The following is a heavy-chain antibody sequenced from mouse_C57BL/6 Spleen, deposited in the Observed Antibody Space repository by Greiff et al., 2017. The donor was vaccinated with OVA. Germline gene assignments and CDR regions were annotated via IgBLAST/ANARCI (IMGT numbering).Heavy chain of an antibody. CDR2: IDPSDSET. J-gene: IGHJ4*01. Sequence: QVQLQQPGAELVRPGSSVKLSCKASGYTFTSYWMHWVKQRPIQGLEWIGNIDPSDSETHYNQKFKDKATLTVDKSSSTAYMQLSSLTSEDSAVYYCARLEDYYGSSYEVGYAMDYWGQGTSVTVSS. D-gene: IGHD1-1*01. CDR3: ARLEDYYGSSYEVGYAMDY. CDR1: GYTFTSYW. V-gene: IGHV1-52*01.